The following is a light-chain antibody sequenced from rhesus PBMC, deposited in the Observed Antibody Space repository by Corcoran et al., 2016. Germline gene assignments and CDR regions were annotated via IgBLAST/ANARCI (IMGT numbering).Light chain of an antibody. Sequence: DNQMTQSPSSLSASVGDRITITCRASQRISSYLNWYQQKPWKATKLLIYNANRLESGVPTRFSGSGYGTEGNLNISSLQPEDFATYYCQQYNTVPRTFGQGTKVEIK. CDR3: QQYNTVPRT. CDR2: NAN. J-gene: IGKJ1*01. V-gene: IGKV1-32*05. CDR1: QRISSY.